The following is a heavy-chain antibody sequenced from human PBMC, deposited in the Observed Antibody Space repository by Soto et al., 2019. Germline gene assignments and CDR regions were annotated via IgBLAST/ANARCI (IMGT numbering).Heavy chain of an antibody. Sequence: SETLSLTCTVSGGSISSYYWSWIRQPPGKGLEWIGYVYYSGSTNYNPSLKSRVTISVDTSKNQFSLKLSSVTAADTAVYYCARMEVDWWFDPWGQGTMVTVSS. CDR3: ARMEVDWWFDP. D-gene: IGHD3-9*01. V-gene: IGHV4-59*01. J-gene: IGHJ5*02. CDR1: GGSISSYY. CDR2: VYYSGST.